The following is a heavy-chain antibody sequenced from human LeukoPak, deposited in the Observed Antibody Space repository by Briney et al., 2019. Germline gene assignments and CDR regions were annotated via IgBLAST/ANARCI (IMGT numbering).Heavy chain of an antibody. V-gene: IGHV4-34*01. CDR1: GGSFSGYY. J-gene: IGHJ4*02. D-gene: IGHD3-22*01. CDR3: ARGPNYYNSSGYYYPKRLDY. Sequence: SETLSLTCAAYGGSFSGYYWSWIRQPPGKGLEWIGEINHSGSTNYNPSLKSRVTISVDTSKTQFSLKLSSVTAADTAVYYCARGPNYYNSSGYYYPKRLDYWGQGTLVTVSS. CDR2: INHSGST.